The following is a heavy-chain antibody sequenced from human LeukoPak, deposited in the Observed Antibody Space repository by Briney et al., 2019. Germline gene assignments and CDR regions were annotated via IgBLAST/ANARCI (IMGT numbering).Heavy chain of an antibody. Sequence: GGSLRLSCAASGFTFSSYSMNWVRQAPGKGLEWVSSISSSSSYIYYADSVKGRFTISRDNAKNSLYLQMNSLRAEDTAVYYCARDEEDYGDLRVDYWGQGTLVTVSS. CDR1: GFTFSSYS. CDR3: ARDEEDYGDLRVDY. J-gene: IGHJ4*02. CDR2: ISSSSSYI. V-gene: IGHV3-21*01. D-gene: IGHD4-17*01.